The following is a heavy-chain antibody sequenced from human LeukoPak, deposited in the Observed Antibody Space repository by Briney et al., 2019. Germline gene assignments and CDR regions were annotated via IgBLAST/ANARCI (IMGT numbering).Heavy chain of an antibody. CDR1: GYSISSGYY. D-gene: IGHD3-3*01. CDR3: ARPEDFDFWSGYYGAFDI. J-gene: IGHJ3*02. V-gene: IGHV4-38-2*01. Sequence: SETLSLTCAVSGYSISSGYYWGWIRQPPGKGLEWIGSIYHSGSTYYNPSLKSRVTISVDTSKNQFSLKLSSVTAADTAVYYCARPEDFDFWSGYYGAFDIWGQGTMVTVSS. CDR2: IYHSGST.